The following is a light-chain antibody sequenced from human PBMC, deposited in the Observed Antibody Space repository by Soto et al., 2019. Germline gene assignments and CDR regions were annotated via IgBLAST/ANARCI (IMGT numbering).Light chain of an antibody. CDR2: GAS. Sequence: EIVMTQSPATLSVSPGEGATLSCRASQTVSSNLAWYQQKPGQAPRLLIYGASSRATGIPDRFSGSGSGTDFTLTISRLEPEDFAVYYCHQYDSSPLTFGGGTKVEIK. V-gene: IGKV3-20*01. J-gene: IGKJ4*01. CDR1: QTVSSN. CDR3: HQYDSSPLT.